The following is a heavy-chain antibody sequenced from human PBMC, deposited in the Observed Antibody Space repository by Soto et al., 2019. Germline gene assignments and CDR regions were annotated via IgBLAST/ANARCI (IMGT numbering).Heavy chain of an antibody. Sequence: GASVKVSCKASGYTSTGYYMHWVRQAPGQGLEWMGWINPNSGGTNYAQKFQGWVTMTRDTSISTAYMELSRLRSDDTAVYYCARGLGRYSSSRDDAFDIWGQGTMVTVSS. D-gene: IGHD6-13*01. CDR3: ARGLGRYSSSRDDAFDI. CDR2: INPNSGGT. CDR1: GYTSTGYY. J-gene: IGHJ3*02. V-gene: IGHV1-2*04.